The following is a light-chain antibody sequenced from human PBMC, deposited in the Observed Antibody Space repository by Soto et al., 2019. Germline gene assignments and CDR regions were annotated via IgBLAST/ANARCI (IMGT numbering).Light chain of an antibody. CDR2: DVS. CDR3: SSYTSTSIYV. CDR1: SSDVGGYNY. Sequence: QSALTQPASVSGSPGQSITISCTGTSSDVGGYNYVSWYQQHPGKAPKLMIYDVSNGPSGVSNRFCGSKSGNTASLTISGLQAEDEADYYCSSYTSTSIYVFGTGTKVTV. J-gene: IGLJ1*01. V-gene: IGLV2-14*01.